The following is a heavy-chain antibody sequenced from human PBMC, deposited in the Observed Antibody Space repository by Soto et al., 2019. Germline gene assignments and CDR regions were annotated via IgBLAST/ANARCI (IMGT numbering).Heavy chain of an antibody. D-gene: IGHD5-12*01. V-gene: IGHV3-53*01. CDR2: IYSGGST. CDR3: ARARDGYNFGY. J-gene: IGHJ4*02. CDR1: GFTVSSNY. Sequence: AGGSLRLSCAASGFTVSSNYMSWVRQAPGKGLEWVSVIYSGGSTYYADSVKGRFTISRDNSKNTLYLQMNSLRAEDTAVYYCARARDGYNFGYWGQGTLVTVSS.